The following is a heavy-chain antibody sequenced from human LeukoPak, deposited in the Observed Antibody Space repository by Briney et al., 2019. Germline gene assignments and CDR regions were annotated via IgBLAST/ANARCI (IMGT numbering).Heavy chain of an antibody. V-gene: IGHV3-74*01. Sequence: PGGSLRLSCAASGFTFSSYWMHWVRQAPGKGLVWVSRINSDGSSTSYADSVKGRFTISRDNAKNTLYVQMNSLRAEDTAVYYCARDQTGFLEWFYIDYWGQGTLVTVSS. CDR2: INSDGSST. CDR3: ARDQTGFLEWFYIDY. D-gene: IGHD3-3*01. CDR1: GFTFSSYW. J-gene: IGHJ4*02.